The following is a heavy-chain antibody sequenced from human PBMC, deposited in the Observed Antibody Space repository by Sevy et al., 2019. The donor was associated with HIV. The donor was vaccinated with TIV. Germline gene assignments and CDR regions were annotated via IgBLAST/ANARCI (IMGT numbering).Heavy chain of an antibody. D-gene: IGHD1-26*01. CDR1: GGSITSLY. Sequence: SETLSLTCTVSGGSITSLYWNWIRQPPGKGLEWIANIYYNGHINYNPSLKSRVPLSLAPSKNQFSLRLSSVTAADTAMYYCAGENAWGRGYSWGQGTLVTVSS. J-gene: IGHJ4*02. CDR3: AGENAWGRGYS. V-gene: IGHV4-59*08. CDR2: IYYNGHI.